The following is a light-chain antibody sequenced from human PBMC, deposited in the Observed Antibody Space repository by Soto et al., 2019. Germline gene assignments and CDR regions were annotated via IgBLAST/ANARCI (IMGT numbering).Light chain of an antibody. CDR1: QSVSSN. Sequence: DIVMTQSPATLSVSPGERATLSCRASQSVSSNLAWYQQKPGQAPRLLIYGASTRATGIPARFSGSGSGTGFTLTISSLQSEDFAVYYCQQYNNWPPWTFGQGTKV. CDR2: GAS. J-gene: IGKJ1*01. CDR3: QQYNNWPPWT. V-gene: IGKV3-15*01.